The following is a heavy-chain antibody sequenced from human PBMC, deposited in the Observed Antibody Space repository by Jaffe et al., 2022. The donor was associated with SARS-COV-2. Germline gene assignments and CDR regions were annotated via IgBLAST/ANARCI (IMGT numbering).Heavy chain of an antibody. D-gene: IGHD3-22*01. Sequence: EVQLVQSGAEVKKPGESLRISCKGSGYSFSGYWITWVRQMPGKGLEWMGRIDPSDSHTIYSPSFQGHVTMSVDKSISTAYLQWSSLKASDSAMYYCARRPCYYDSCGYYPQWGQGTLVTVSS. CDR2: IDPSDSHT. CDR1: GYSFSGYW. V-gene: IGHV5-10-1*03. CDR3: ARRPCYYDSCGYYPQ. J-gene: IGHJ4*02.